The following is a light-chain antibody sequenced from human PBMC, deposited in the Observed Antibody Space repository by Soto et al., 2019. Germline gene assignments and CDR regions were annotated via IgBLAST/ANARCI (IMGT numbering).Light chain of an antibody. CDR1: EFLSSSY. CDR3: QQQGT. J-gene: IGKJ2*01. V-gene: IGKV3-20*01. CDR2: AAS. Sequence: EIVLTQSPGTLSLSPGERATLSCRASEFLSSSYLVWYQQKPGQAPRLLIYAASRRATGIPDRFSGSGSAPEYTLTINTLEPEDFAVYYCQQQGTFGQGTKLEIK.